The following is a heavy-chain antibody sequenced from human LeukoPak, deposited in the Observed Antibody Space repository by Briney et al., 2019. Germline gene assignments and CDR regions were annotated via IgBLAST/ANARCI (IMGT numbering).Heavy chain of an antibody. J-gene: IGHJ4*02. V-gene: IGHV3-48*03. CDR1: GFTFSSYE. CDR3: ARGIYYYPAFDY. Sequence: GGSLRLSCAASGFTFSSYEMNWVRQAPGKGLEWVSYISSSGSTIYYADSVKSRFTISRDNAKNSLYLQMNSLRAEDTAVYYCARGIYYYPAFDYWGQGTLVTVSS. D-gene: IGHD3-10*01. CDR2: ISSSGSTI.